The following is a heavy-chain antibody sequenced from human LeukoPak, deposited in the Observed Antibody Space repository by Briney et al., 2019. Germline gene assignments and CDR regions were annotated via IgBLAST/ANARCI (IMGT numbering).Heavy chain of an antibody. CDR1: GFIFTSYG. V-gene: IGHV1-18*01. CDR2: IGAYNGNT. CDR3: ARGQQLVPTVFDY. J-gene: IGHJ4*02. Sequence: ASVKVSCKTSGFIFTSYGITWVRQAPGQGLEWMGWIGAYNGNTNYAQRLQGRVTMTTDTSTSTAYMELRSLRSDDTAVYYCARGQQLVPTVFDYWGQGTLVTVSS. D-gene: IGHD6-13*01.